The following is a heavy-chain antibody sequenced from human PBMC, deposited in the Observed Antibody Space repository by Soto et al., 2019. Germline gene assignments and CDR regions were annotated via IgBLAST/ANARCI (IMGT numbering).Heavy chain of an antibody. D-gene: IGHD3-22*01. J-gene: IGHJ5*02. V-gene: IGHV4-31*03. Sequence: PSETLSLTCTVSGGSISSGGYYWSWIRQHPGKGLEWIGYIYYSGSTYYNPSLKGRVTISVDTSKNQFSLKLSSVTAADTAVYYCARTSYDSSGTAADPWGQGTLVTVS. CDR1: GGSISSGGYY. CDR2: IYYSGST. CDR3: ARTSYDSSGTAADP.